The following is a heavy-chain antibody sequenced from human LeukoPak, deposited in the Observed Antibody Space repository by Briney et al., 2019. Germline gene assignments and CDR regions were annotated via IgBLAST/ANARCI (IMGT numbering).Heavy chain of an antibody. CDR1: GGTFSSYA. CDR2: IIPIFGTA. V-gene: IGHV1-69*01. D-gene: IGHD3-22*01. J-gene: IGHJ6*03. Sequence: SVKVSCKASGGTFSSYAISWVRQAPGQGLEWMGGIIPIFGTANYAQKFQGRVTITADESTSTAYMELSSLRSEDTAVYYCARQATNTYYYDSSGRYYYYYYMDVWGKGTTVTISS. CDR3: ARQATNTYYYDSSGRYYYYYYMDV.